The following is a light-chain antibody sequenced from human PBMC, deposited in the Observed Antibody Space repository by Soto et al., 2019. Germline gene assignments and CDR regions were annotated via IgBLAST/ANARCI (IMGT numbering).Light chain of an antibody. Sequence: EIVLTQSPATLSLSPGERATLSCRASQSVGSYLVWYQQKPGQAPRLLIYDASNRATGIPARFSGSGSGTDFTLTISRVEPEDFAVYYCQQYGSSPRTFGQGTKVDIK. CDR2: DAS. V-gene: IGKV3-11*01. J-gene: IGKJ1*01. CDR3: QQYGSSPRT. CDR1: QSVGSY.